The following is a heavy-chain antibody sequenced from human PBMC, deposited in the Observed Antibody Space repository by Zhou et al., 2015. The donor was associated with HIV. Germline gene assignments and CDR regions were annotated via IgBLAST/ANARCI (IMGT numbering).Heavy chain of an antibody. CDR1: GFTFSSYG. CDR2: IWYDGSNK. J-gene: IGHJ4*02. Sequence: QVQLVESGGGVVQPGRSLRLSCAASGFTFSSYGMHWVRQAPGKGLEWVAVIWYDGSNKYYADSVKGRFTISRDNSKNTLYLQMNSLRAEDTAVYYCAKARYYYDSSGPDYWGQGTLVTVSS. CDR3: AKARYYYDSSGPDY. V-gene: IGHV3-33*06. D-gene: IGHD3-22*01.